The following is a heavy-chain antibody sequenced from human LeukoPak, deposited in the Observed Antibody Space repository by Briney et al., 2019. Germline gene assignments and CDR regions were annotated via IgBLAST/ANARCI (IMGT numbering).Heavy chain of an antibody. V-gene: IGHV3-23*01. CDR1: GFTVSSNY. J-gene: IGHJ4*02. D-gene: IGHD3-9*01. CDR3: AKAPGYDILTGYFGPFDY. Sequence: GGSLRLSCAASGFTVSSNYMSWVRQAPGKGLEWVSVISGSGGSTYYADSVKGRFTISRDNSKNTLYLQMNSLRAEDTAVYYCAKAPGYDILTGYFGPFDYWGQGTLVTVSS. CDR2: ISGSGGST.